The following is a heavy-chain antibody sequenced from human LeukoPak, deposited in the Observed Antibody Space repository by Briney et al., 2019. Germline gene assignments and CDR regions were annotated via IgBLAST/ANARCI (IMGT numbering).Heavy chain of an antibody. D-gene: IGHD6-13*01. CDR3: ARGRIAAADTTLYYYYGMGV. CDR2: VHDDGNNI. Sequence: GGSLRLSCAASGFPFSSYAMYWVRQAPGKGLVWVSRVHDDGNNIGYADSVKGRFTIFRDNAKNTLYLQMNSLRPDDTAVYYCARGRIAAADTTLYYYYGMGVWGQGTTVTVSS. V-gene: IGHV3-74*01. CDR1: GFPFSSYA. J-gene: IGHJ6*02.